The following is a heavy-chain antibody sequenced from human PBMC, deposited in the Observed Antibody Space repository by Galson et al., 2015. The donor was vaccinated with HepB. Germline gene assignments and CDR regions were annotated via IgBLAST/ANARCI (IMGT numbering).Heavy chain of an antibody. V-gene: IGHV3-23*01. D-gene: IGHD3-16*02. CDR2: ISSSGGFT. CDR3: AKDKDYVWGSYRYPDWFDP. Sequence: SLRLSCAASGFTFDNYSMSWVRQAPGKGLQWVSGISSSGGFTYYADSVKGRFTISRDNSKNTLYLQLNSLRAEDTAVYYCAKDKDYVWGSYRYPDWFDPWGQGTLVTVSS. CDR1: GFTFDNYS. J-gene: IGHJ5*02.